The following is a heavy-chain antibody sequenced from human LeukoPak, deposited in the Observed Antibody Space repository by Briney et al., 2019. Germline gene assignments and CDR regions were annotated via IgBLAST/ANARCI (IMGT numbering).Heavy chain of an antibody. J-gene: IGHJ4*02. CDR3: ARGPNSNWSGLDF. Sequence: GGSLRLSCTASGFSFSGHWMHWARQLPGKGLVWVSRISPTGSTTSYADSVKGRFTVSRDNANNTLYLQVNNLRAEDTAVYYCARGPNSNWSGLDFWGQGTLLTVSS. D-gene: IGHD6-6*01. CDR1: GFSFSGHW. V-gene: IGHV3-74*01. CDR2: ISPTGSTT.